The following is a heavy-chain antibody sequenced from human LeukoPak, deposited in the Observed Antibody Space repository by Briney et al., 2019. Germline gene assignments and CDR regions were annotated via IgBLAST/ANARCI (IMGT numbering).Heavy chain of an antibody. CDR2: ISYDGSNK. V-gene: IGHV3-30*04. CDR3: ASSFDP. CDR1: GFTFSSYA. J-gene: IGHJ5*02. Sequence: PGGSLRLSCAASGFTFSSYAMHWVRQAPGKGLEWGAVISYDGSNKYYADSVKGRFTISRDNSKNTLYLQMNSLRAEDTAVYYCASSFDPWGQGTLVTVSS.